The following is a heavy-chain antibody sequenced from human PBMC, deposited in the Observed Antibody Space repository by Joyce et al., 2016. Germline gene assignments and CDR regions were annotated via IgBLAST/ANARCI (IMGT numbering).Heavy chain of an antibody. V-gene: IGHV1-3*01. CDR2: ISGVRRET. CDR1: GYSFTTHA. Sequence: QVQLVQSGAEVKKPGASVKVSCKASGYSFTTHALHWVRQAPGQSPEGMGWISGVRRETKYSQKFQGRLSISRDTSATTVDMEMSSLRSEDTAVYYCARDRREQHFYFYGMDVWGQGTTVTVSS. CDR3: ARDRREQHFYFYGMDV. J-gene: IGHJ6*02. D-gene: IGHD1/OR15-1a*01.